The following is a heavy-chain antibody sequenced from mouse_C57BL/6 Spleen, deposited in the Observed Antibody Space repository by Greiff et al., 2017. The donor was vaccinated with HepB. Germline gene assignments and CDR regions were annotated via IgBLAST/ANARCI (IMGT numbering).Heavy chain of an antibody. V-gene: IGHV1-54*01. D-gene: IGHD2-2*01. CDR2: INPGSGGT. J-gene: IGHJ1*03. Sequence: QVQLKQSGAELVRPGTSVKVSCKASGYAFTNYLIEWVKQRPGQGLEWIGVINPGSGGTNYNEKFKGKATLTADKSSSTAYMQLSSLTSEDSAVYFCARWLPSYWYFDVWGTGTTVTVSS. CDR1: GYAFTNYL. CDR3: ARWLPSYWYFDV.